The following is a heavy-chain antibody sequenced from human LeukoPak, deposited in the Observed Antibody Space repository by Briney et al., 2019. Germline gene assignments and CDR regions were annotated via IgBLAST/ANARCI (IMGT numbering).Heavy chain of an antibody. CDR3: ARGASYDSDDAFDI. CDR2: IHTSGST. D-gene: IGHD3-3*01. J-gene: IGHJ3*02. V-gene: IGHV4-61*02. Sequence: PSETLSLTCTVSGGSINSGNYYWSWIRQPAGKGLEWIGRIHTSGSTNSHPSLRTRVTISVDTSRNQFSLKLSSVTAADTAVYYCARGASYDSDDAFDIWGQGTMVTVSS. CDR1: GGSINSGNYY.